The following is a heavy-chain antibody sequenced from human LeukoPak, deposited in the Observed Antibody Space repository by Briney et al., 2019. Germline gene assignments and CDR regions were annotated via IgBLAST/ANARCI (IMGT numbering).Heavy chain of an antibody. CDR2: ISGSGGST. CDR3: AKDLGKQQLVPIDAFDI. Sequence: GGSLRLSCAASGFTFSSYAMSWVRQAPGKGLESVSAISGSGGSTYYADSVKGRFTISRDNSKNTLYLQMNGLRAEDTAVYYCAKDLGKQQLVPIDAFDIWGQGTMVTVSS. V-gene: IGHV3-23*01. CDR1: GFTFSSYA. D-gene: IGHD6-13*01. J-gene: IGHJ3*02.